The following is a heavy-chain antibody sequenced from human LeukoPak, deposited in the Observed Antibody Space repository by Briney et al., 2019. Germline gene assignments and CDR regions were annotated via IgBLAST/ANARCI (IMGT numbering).Heavy chain of an antibody. CDR1: GYTFTGYY. V-gene: IGHV1-2*02. CDR2: INPNSGGT. CDR3: ARDPPGMDYDFWSGYWNWFDP. D-gene: IGHD3-3*01. Sequence: ASVKVSCKASGYTFTGYYMHWVRQAPGQGLEWMGWINPNSGGTNYAQKFQGRVTMTRDTSISTAYMELSRLRSGDTAVYYCARDPPGMDYDFWSGYWNWFDPRGQGTLVTVPS. J-gene: IGHJ5*02.